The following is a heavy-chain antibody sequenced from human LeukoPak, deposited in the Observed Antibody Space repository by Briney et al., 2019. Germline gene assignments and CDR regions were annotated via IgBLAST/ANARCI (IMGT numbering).Heavy chain of an antibody. J-gene: IGHJ3*02. CDR3: AREWQQLEVFDI. Sequence: PSETLSLTCTVSGGSISSYYWSWIRQPPGKGLEWIGYIYYSGGTNYNPSLKSRVTISVDTSKNQFSLKLSSVTAADTAVYYCAREWQQLEVFDIWGQGTMVTVSS. CDR2: IYYSGGT. V-gene: IGHV4-59*01. CDR1: GGSISSYY. D-gene: IGHD6-13*01.